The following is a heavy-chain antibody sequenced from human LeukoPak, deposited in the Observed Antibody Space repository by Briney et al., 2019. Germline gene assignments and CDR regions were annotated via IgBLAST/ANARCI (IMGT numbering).Heavy chain of an antibody. Sequence: ASVKVSCKASEYTFTNYFLHWVRQAPGQGLEWMGVIKPSGGTTDYAQKFQGRVTMTTDTSTSTAYMELRSLRSDDTAVYYCARSPLPYYYDSSGPFDYWGQGTLVTVSS. D-gene: IGHD3-22*01. CDR1: EYTFTNYF. CDR3: ARSPLPYYYDSSGPFDY. J-gene: IGHJ4*02. CDR2: IKPSGGTT. V-gene: IGHV1-46*01.